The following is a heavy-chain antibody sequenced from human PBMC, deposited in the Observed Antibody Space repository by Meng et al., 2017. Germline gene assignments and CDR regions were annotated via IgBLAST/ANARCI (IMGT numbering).Heavy chain of an antibody. CDR1: GYTFTGYY. CDR3: ARVNLDRYGLSFDY. D-gene: IGHD5-18*01. CDR2: INPNSGGT. Sequence: ASVKVSCKASGYTFTGYYMHWVRQAPGQGREWMGRINPNSGGTNYAQKFQGRVTMTRDTSISTAYMELSRLRSDDTAVYYCARVNLDRYGLSFDYWGQGTLVTVSS. J-gene: IGHJ4*02. V-gene: IGHV1-2*06.